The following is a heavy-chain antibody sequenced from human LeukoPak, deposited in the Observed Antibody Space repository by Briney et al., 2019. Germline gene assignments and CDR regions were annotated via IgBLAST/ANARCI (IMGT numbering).Heavy chain of an antibody. CDR3: ARAAGGEMATSN. CDR2: IYYSGST. V-gene: IGHV4-59*01. Sequence: SETLSLTCTVSGGSISSYYWSWIRQPPGKGLEWIGYIYYSGSTNYNPSLKSRVTISVDTSKNQFSLKLSSVTAADTAVYYCARAAGGEMATSNWGQGTLVTVSS. CDR1: GGSISSYY. J-gene: IGHJ4*02. D-gene: IGHD5-24*01.